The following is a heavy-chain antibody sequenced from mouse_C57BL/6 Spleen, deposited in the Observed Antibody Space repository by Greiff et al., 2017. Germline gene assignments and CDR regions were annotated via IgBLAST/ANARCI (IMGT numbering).Heavy chain of an antibody. CDR3: ARDGYYVWFAY. V-gene: IGHV5-17*01. CDR1: GFTFCDYG. D-gene: IGHD2-3*01. CDR2: ISSGSSTI. J-gene: IGHJ3*01. Sequence: EVQGVESGGGLVKPGGSLKLSCAASGFTFCDYGMHWVRQAPEKGLEWVAYISSGSSTIYYADTVKGRFTISRDNAKNTLFLQMTSLRSEDTAMYYCARDGYYVWFAYWGQGTLVTVSA.